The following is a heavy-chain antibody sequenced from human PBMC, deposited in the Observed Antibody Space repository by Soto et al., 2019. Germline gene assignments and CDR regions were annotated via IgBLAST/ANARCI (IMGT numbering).Heavy chain of an antibody. CDR3: AKYSEKPYEEYLQQ. D-gene: IGHD2-21*01. CDR2: ISTNGGLT. V-gene: IGHV3-23*01. J-gene: IGHJ1*01. CDR1: GFTFSVYA. Sequence: PRLSCAASGFTFSVYAMSWARQAPGKGLEWVSAISTNGGLTFYADSLRGRFTISRDNSKSTLYLQMNNLRAEDTAIYYCAKYSEKPYEEYLQQWGRGTPVTVSS.